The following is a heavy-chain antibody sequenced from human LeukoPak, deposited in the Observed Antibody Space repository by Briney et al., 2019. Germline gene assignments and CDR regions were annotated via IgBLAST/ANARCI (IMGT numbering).Heavy chain of an antibody. CDR2: ISSSSSYI. CDR3: ARDIWDPSRIVGATGAFDI. D-gene: IGHD1-26*01. J-gene: IGHJ3*02. CDR1: GFTCSSYS. V-gene: IGHV3-21*01. Sequence: GGSLRLSCAASGFTCSSYSMNWVRQAPGKGLEWVSSISSSSSYIYYADSVKGRFTISRDNAKNSLYLQMNSLRAEDTAVYYCARDIWDPSRIVGATGAFDIWGQGTMVTVSS.